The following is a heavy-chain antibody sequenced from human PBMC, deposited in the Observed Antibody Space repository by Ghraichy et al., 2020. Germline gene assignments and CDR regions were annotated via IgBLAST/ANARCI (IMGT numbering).Heavy chain of an antibody. CDR2: FYYSGST. J-gene: IGHJ2*01. V-gene: IGHV4-59*01. CDR1: GGSISSYY. CDR3: ARDPSWYFDL. Sequence: SQTLSLTCTVSGGSISSYYWSWIRQPPGKGLGWIASFYYSGSTNYNPSLKSRVTISVDTSKNQFSLKLRSVTAADTAVYYCARDPSWYFDLWGRGTLVTVSS.